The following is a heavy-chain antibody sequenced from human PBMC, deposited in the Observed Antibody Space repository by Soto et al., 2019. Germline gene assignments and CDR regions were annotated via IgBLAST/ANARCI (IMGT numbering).Heavy chain of an antibody. Sequence: ASVKVSCKASGYTFTGYYMHWVRQAPGQGLEWMRWINPNSGGTNYAQKFQGWVTMTRDTSISTAYMELSRLRSDDTAVYYCARGRDCSSTSCPPWFDPWGQGTLVTVSS. V-gene: IGHV1-2*04. CDR3: ARGRDCSSTSCPPWFDP. D-gene: IGHD2-2*01. J-gene: IGHJ5*02. CDR1: GYTFTGYY. CDR2: INPNSGGT.